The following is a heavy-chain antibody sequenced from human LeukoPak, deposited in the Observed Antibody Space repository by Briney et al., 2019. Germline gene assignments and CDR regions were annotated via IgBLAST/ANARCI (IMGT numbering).Heavy chain of an antibody. D-gene: IGHD3-16*01. Sequence: ASVKVSCKASGYIFTSYNIYWVRQAPGQGLEWMGIINPSGGSTNYAQKFQGRVTMTRDTSTSTVYMELSGLRSDDTAVYYCARGITTTSQFDYWGQGTLVTVSS. J-gene: IGHJ4*02. CDR1: GYIFTSYN. V-gene: IGHV1-46*01. CDR3: ARGITTTSQFDY. CDR2: INPSGGST.